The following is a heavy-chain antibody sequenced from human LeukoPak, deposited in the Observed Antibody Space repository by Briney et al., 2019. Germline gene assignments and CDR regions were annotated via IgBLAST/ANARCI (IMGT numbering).Heavy chain of an antibody. CDR3: ARDQYPGYYDFWSGHNRDAFDI. D-gene: IGHD3-3*01. J-gene: IGHJ3*02. V-gene: IGHV1-2*02. CDR1: GYTFTGYY. Sequence: ASVKVSCKASGYTFTGYYMHWVRQAPGQGLEWMGWINPNSGGTNYAQKFQGRVTMTRDTSISTAYMELSRLRSDDTAVYYSARDQYPGYYDFWSGHNRDAFDIWGQGTMVTVSS. CDR2: INPNSGGT.